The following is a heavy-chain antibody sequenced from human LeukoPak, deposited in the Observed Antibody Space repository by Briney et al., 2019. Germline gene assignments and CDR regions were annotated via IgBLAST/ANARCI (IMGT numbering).Heavy chain of an antibody. D-gene: IGHD5-24*01. Sequence: SQTLSLTCTVSGGSISSGSYYWGWLRQPAGQGVEGLGRIYTSGSTKYNTSLKRRVTISVDTSKNQFSLILSSVTAADTAVYYCASDVEMTTLAAFDIWGQGTMVTVSS. CDR1: GGSISSGSYY. CDR2: IYTSGST. V-gene: IGHV4-61*02. CDR3: ASDVEMTTLAAFDI. J-gene: IGHJ3*02.